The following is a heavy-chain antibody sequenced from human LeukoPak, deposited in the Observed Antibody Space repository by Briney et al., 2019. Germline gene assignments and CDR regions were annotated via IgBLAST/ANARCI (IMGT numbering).Heavy chain of an antibody. CDR2: IYYSGST. CDR3: ARSDWYCGSTTCLYYYYGMDV. D-gene: IGHD2-2*01. CDR1: GASISSYY. V-gene: IGHV4-59*12. J-gene: IGHJ6*02. Sequence: SETLSLTCTVSGASISSYYWTWIRQPPGKELEWIGYIYYSGSTNYNPSLKSRVTISVDTSKNQFSLKLSSVTAADTAVYYCARSDWYCGSTTCLYYYYGMDVWGQGTTVTVSS.